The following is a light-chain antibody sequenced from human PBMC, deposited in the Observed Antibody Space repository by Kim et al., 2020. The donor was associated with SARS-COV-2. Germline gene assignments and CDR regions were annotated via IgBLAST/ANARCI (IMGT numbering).Light chain of an antibody. CDR1: QGISKY. Sequence: CASVGDRVTVTCRASQGISKYLAWYQQKPGKVHKLLIYAASALRSGVPSRFSGSGSGTDFTLTITSLQPEDVAVYYCQQCKGAPWTFGHGTKLEI. J-gene: IGKJ1*01. V-gene: IGKV1-27*01. CDR3: QQCKGAPWT. CDR2: AAS.